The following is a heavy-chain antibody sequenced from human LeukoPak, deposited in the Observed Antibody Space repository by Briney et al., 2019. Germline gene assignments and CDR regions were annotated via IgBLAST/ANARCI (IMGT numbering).Heavy chain of an antibody. CDR3: AKSMSQWLATFYFDY. V-gene: IGHV3-23*01. Sequence: GGSLRLSCAASGFTFSSYAISWVRQAPGKGLEWVSAISGSGGSTYYADSVKGRFTISRDNSKNTLYLQMNSLRAEDAAVYYCAKSMSQWLATFYFDYWGQGTLVTVSS. D-gene: IGHD6-19*01. CDR1: GFTFSSYA. J-gene: IGHJ4*02. CDR2: ISGSGGST.